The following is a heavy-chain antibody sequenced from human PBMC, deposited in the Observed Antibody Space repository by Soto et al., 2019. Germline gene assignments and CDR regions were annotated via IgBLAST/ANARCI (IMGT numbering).Heavy chain of an antibody. CDR1: GYTFTSYY. CDR3: ARASSYDILTGYSYYFDY. J-gene: IGHJ4*02. D-gene: IGHD3-9*01. CDR2: INPSGGST. V-gene: IGHV1-46*01. Sequence: GASVKVSCKASGYTFTSYYMHWVRQAPGQGLEWMGIINPSGGSTSYAQKFQGRVTMTRGTSTSTVYMELRSLRSEDTAVYYCARASSYDILTGYSYYFDYWGQGTLVTVSS.